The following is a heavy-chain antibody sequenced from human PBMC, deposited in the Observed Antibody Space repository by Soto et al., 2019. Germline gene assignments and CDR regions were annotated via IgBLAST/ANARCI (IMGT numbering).Heavy chain of an antibody. CDR2: INHSGST. V-gene: IGHV4-34*01. CDR1: GGSFSGYY. Sequence: PSETLSLTCAVYGGSFSGYYWSWIRQPPGKGLEWIGEINHSGSTNYNPSLKSRVTISVDTSKNQFSLKLSSVTAADTAVYYCARGLRDYDFWSGYYHDAFDIWGQGTMVTVSS. J-gene: IGHJ3*02. CDR3: ARGLRDYDFWSGYYHDAFDI. D-gene: IGHD3-3*01.